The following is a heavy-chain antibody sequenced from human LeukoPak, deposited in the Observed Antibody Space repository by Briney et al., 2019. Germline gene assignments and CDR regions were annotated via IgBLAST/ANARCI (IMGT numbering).Heavy chain of an antibody. V-gene: IGHV3-30*18. CDR2: ISYDGSNK. CDR3: AKDRGGSQVFDY. CDR1: GFTFSSYG. J-gene: IGHJ4*02. Sequence: GGSLRLSCAASGFTFSSYGMHWVRQAPGKGLEWVAVISYDGSNKYYADSVKGRFTISRVNSKNTLYLQMNSLRAEDTAVYYCAKDRGGSQVFDYWGQGTLVTVSS. D-gene: IGHD5-12*01.